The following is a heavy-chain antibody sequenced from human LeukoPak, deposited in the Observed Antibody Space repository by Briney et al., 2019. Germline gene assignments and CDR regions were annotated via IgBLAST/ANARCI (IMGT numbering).Heavy chain of an antibody. CDR3: AKDRGSSGYYDY. J-gene: IGHJ4*02. CDR1: GFTFSSYA. D-gene: IGHD3-22*01. Sequence: GGSLRLSCAASGFTFSSYAMSWVRQAPGKGLEWVSVISGSGGSTYYADSVKGRFTISRDNSKNTLYLQMNSLRAEYTAVYYCAKDRGSSGYYDYWGQGTLVTVSS. CDR2: ISGSGGST. V-gene: IGHV3-23*01.